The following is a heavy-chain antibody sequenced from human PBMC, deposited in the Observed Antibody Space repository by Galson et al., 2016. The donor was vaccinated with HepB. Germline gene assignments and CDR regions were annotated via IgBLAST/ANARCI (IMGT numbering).Heavy chain of an antibody. Sequence: SLRLSCAASGFTFSSYWMHWVRQAPGKGLVWVSRVNSDGSSTIYADSVKGRFTISRDNSKNTLSLQMNSLRAEDTAVYYCARGGGETGYYFYYGMDVWGQGTTVTVSS. J-gene: IGHJ6*02. CDR2: VNSDGSST. CDR1: GFTFSSYW. V-gene: IGHV3-74*01. CDR3: ARGGGETGYYFYYGMDV. D-gene: IGHD1-14*01.